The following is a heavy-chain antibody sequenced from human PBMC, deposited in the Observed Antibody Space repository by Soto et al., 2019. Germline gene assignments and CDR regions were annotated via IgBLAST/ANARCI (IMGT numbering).Heavy chain of an antibody. Sequence: QGQLVESGGGVVQPGTSLRLSCEASGFIFSRYGMHWVRQAPGKGLEWVAVISYDGSNKYYAESVKGRFIISRDKSENTRYLQMNSLRAEETAVYYCAKDLGSGKPYYYYAMDVWGQGTTVTVSS. D-gene: IGHD3-10*01. V-gene: IGHV3-30*18. CDR1: GFIFSRYG. CDR2: ISYDGSNK. J-gene: IGHJ6*02. CDR3: AKDLGSGKPYYYYAMDV.